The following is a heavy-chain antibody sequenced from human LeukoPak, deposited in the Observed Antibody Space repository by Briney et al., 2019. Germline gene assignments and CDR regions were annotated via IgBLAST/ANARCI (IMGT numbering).Heavy chain of an antibody. J-gene: IGHJ4*02. V-gene: IGHV3-48*01. CDR3: AREGSGSGVDY. D-gene: IGHD3-10*01. CDR2: ISSSSTI. Sequence: PGGSLRLSCAASGFTFSSYSMNWVRQAPGKGLEWVSYISSSSTIYYADSVKGRFTISRDNAKNSLYLQMNNLRAEDTAVYYCAREGSGSGVDYWGQGTLVTVSS. CDR1: GFTFSSYS.